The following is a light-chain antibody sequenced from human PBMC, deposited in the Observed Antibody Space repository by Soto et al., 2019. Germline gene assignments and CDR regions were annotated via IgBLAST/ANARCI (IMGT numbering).Light chain of an antibody. CDR2: DAS. CDR1: QSVSTN. J-gene: IGKJ1*01. CDR3: QQHSNWPPT. Sequence: EIVMTQSPATLSSSPGERATLSCSASQSVSTNVAWYQQKPGQAPRLLISDASTRATGIPARLSGSGSGTEFTLTNSSLQSEDFAVYYCQQHSNWPPTFGQLTKVELK. V-gene: IGKV3-15*01.